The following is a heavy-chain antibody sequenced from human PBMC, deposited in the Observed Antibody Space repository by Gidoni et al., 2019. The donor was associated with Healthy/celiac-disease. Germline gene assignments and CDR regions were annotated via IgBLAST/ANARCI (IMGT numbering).Heavy chain of an antibody. CDR1: GLTFSSYA. CDR3: VKDQSAMVWYFDL. CDR2: ISSNGGST. D-gene: IGHD5-18*01. Sequence: EVQLVESGGGLVQPGGSPRLPCFASGLTFSSYAMHWVRQAPGKGLEYVSAISSNGGSTYYADSVKGRFTISRDNSKNTLYLQMSSLRAEDTAVYYCVKDQSAMVWYFDLWGRGTLVTVSS. J-gene: IGHJ2*01. V-gene: IGHV3-64D*06.